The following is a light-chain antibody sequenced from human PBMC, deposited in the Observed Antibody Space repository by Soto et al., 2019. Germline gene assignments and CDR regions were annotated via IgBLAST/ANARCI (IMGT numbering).Light chain of an antibody. Sequence: DIQMTQSPSSLSASLGDRVTVTCRASQSISTYLNWFQPRPGKAPKLLIYGAYTLQDGVPSRFSGSGSETEFTLTISSLQPEDFATYYCQQSFGAPRTFGQGTKVDIK. CDR1: QSISTY. CDR3: QQSFGAPRT. V-gene: IGKV1-39*01. J-gene: IGKJ1*01. CDR2: GAY.